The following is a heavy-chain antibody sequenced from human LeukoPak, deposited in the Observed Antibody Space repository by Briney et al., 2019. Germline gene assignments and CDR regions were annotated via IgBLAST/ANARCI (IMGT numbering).Heavy chain of an antibody. Sequence: PGGSLRLSCAASGFTFSSYTMSWVRQAPGKGLEWVSAISGSGGSTYYADSVKGRFTISRDNSKNTLYLQMNSLRAEDTAVYYCAKGEYSYGPRGWFDPWGQGTLVTVSS. CDR2: ISGSGGST. D-gene: IGHD5-18*01. V-gene: IGHV3-23*01. CDR3: AKGEYSYGPRGWFDP. CDR1: GFTFSSYT. J-gene: IGHJ5*02.